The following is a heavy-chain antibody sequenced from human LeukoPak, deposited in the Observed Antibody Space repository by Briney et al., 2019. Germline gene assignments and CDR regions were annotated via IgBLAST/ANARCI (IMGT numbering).Heavy chain of an antibody. CDR1: GGSFSGYY. Sequence: SETLSLTCAVYGGSFSGYYWSWIRQPPGKGLEWIGEINHSGSTNYNPSLKSRVTISVDTSKNQFSLKLSSVTAADTAVYYCARGYSYGSLDYWGQGTLVTVSS. CDR3: ARGYSYGSLDY. CDR2: INHSGST. J-gene: IGHJ4*02. D-gene: IGHD5-18*01. V-gene: IGHV4-34*01.